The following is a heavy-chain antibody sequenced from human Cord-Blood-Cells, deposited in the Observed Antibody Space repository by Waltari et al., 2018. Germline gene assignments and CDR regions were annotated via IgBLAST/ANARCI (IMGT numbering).Heavy chain of an antibody. D-gene: IGHD1-20*01. CDR1: GGSFSGYY. Sequence: QVQLQQWGAGLLKPSETLSLTCAVYGGSFSGYYWSWIRQPPGKGLEWIGEINHSGSTNYNPSLKSRVTISVDTSKNQFSLKLSSVTAADTAVYYCATNWNDAFDIWGQGTMVTVSS. V-gene: IGHV4-34*01. CDR2: INHSGST. J-gene: IGHJ3*02. CDR3: ATNWNDAFDI.